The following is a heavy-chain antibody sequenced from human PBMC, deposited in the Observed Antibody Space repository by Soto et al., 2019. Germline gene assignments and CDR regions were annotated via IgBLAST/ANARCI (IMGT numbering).Heavy chain of an antibody. CDR1: GYTFNTYG. Sequence: QVQLVQSGAEVKKPGASVKVSCKASGYTFNTYGISWVRQAPGQGLEWMGWISPFNGNTKYAQQFQGRVTMTTDTSMSTAYMELRSLRSDDTSLYYCAREYSSSWYGWFHPWGQGNLVTVSS. CDR2: ISPFNGNT. V-gene: IGHV1-18*04. D-gene: IGHD6-13*01. J-gene: IGHJ5*02. CDR3: AREYSSSWYGWFHP.